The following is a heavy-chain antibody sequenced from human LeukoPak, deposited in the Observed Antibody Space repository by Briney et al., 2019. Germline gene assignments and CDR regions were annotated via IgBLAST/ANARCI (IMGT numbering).Heavy chain of an antibody. Sequence: GGSLRLSCSASGFTFSSYGMHWVRQAPGKGLEWVAVIWYDGSNKYYADSVKGRFTISRDNSKNTLYLQMNSLRAEDTAVYYCAKVSSSSPPGGPNYFDYWGQGTLVTVSS. D-gene: IGHD6-6*01. V-gene: IGHV3-30*02. CDR2: IWYDGSNK. J-gene: IGHJ4*02. CDR1: GFTFSSYG. CDR3: AKVSSSSPPGGPNYFDY.